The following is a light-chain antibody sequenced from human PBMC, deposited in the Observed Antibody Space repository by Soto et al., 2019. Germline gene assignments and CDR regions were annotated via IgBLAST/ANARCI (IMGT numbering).Light chain of an antibody. CDR3: QQRFSWPPT. CDR1: QSVSRY. J-gene: IGKJ4*01. CDR2: DTS. Sequence: EIGLTQSPATLSLSPGDRATLSCRASQSVSRYLAWYQQKPGQAPRLLIHDTSTRATGVPDTFSGSGSRTEFTLTISGLEPEDSAMYYCQQRFSWPPTFGGGTHVEIK. V-gene: IGKV3-11*01.